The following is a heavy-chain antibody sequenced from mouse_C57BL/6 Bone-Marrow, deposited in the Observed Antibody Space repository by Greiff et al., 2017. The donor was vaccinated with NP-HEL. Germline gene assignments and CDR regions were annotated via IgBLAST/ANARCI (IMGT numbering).Heavy chain of an antibody. D-gene: IGHD2-4*01. Sequence: QVQLQQPGAELVKPGASVKLSCKASGYTFTSYWMQWVKQRPGQGLEWIGEIDPSDSYTNYNQKFKGKATLTVDTSSSTAYMQLSSLTSEDSAVYYCARGDYDYDEGYFDVWGTGTTVTVSS. V-gene: IGHV1-50*01. CDR1: GYTFTSYW. CDR3: ARGDYDYDEGYFDV. J-gene: IGHJ1*03. CDR2: IDPSDSYT.